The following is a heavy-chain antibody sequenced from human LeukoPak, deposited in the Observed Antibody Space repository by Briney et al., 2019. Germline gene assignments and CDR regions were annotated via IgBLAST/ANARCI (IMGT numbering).Heavy chain of an antibody. CDR1: AFTFSGSA. CDR2: IRSKANSYAT. CDR3: TRTNIAVAGHYFPY. J-gene: IGHJ4*02. Sequence: QPGGSLRLSCAASAFTFSGSAIHWVRQAAGKGLEWVGRIRSKANSYATAYAASVKGRFTISRGDSKNTAYLEMNSLKTEATAVYYSTRTNIAVAGHYFPYWPQGALVTVSS. D-gene: IGHD6-19*01. V-gene: IGHV3-73*01.